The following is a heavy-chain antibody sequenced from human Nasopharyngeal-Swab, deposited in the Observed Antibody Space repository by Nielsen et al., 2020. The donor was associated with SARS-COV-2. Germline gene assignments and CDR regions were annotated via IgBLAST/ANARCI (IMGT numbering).Heavy chain of an antibody. J-gene: IGHJ6*02. D-gene: IGHD6-6*01. CDR2: IIPIFGTA. CDR1: GGTFSSYA. CDR3: ARVRGRSSSFQGGMDV. V-gene: IGHV1-69*13. Sequence: SVKVSCKASGGTFSSYAISWVRQAPGQGLEWMGGIIPIFGTANYAQKFQGRVTITADESTSTAHMELSSLRSEDTAVYYCARVRGRSSSFQGGMDVWGQGTTVTVSS.